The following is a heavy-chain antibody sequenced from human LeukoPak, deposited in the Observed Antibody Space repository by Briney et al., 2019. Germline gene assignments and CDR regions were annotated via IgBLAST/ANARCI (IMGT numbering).Heavy chain of an antibody. CDR2: ISGNGGYT. Sequence: GGSLRLSCAASGFTFSSYAMHWVRQAPGKGLEWVSAISGNGGYTYYADSVKGRFTISRDNSKNTLDLQMNSLRAEDTAVYYCAKDPYSSAWFSRDWFDPWGQGTLVTVSS. J-gene: IGHJ5*02. V-gene: IGHV3-23*01. CDR3: AKDPYSSAWFSRDWFDP. D-gene: IGHD6-13*01. CDR1: GFTFSSYA.